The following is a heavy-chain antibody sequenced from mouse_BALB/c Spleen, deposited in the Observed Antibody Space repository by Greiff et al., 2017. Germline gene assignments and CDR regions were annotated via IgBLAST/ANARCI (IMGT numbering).Heavy chain of an antibody. V-gene: IGHV2-9*02. CDR1: GYSLTSYG. J-gene: IGHJ4*01. Sequence: VQLVESGPGLVAPSHSLSISCTVSGYSLTSYGVHWVRQPPGQGLEWLGVIWAGGSKNYNSALMSRLSTRKDNSKSQVFLKMNSLQTDDTAMFCGARGGYHYAMDYWGQGTSVTVSS. CDR3: ARGGYHYAMDY. CDR2: IWAGGSK.